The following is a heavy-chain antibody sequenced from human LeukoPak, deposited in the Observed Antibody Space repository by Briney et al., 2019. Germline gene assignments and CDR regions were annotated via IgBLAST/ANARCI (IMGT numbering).Heavy chain of an antibody. V-gene: IGHV3-64*01. D-gene: IGHD3-22*01. J-gene: IGHJ4*02. CDR3: VGATYDNQPFDF. CDR2: ISNNGADI. CDR1: GFTFSSYI. Sequence: GWSLGLSCKASGFTFSSYIMHWVRQAPGKALEYVSAISNNGADIYYAKSVKGRFSISRDNSKNILYLEIDNLRSEDMAVYYCVGATYDNQPFDFWGQGTLVTVSS.